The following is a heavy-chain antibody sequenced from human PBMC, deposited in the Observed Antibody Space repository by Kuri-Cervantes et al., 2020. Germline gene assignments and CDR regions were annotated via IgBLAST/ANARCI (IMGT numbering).Heavy chain of an antibody. D-gene: IGHD1-26*01. CDR1: GYTFTSYA. Sequence: ASVKVSCKASGYTFTSYAMHWVRQAPGQRLEWMGWISAYNGNTNYAQKLQGRVTMTTDTSTSTAYMELRSLRSDDTAVYYCAREDVELLPFDYWGQGTLVTVSS. CDR3: AREDVELLPFDY. V-gene: IGHV1-18*01. J-gene: IGHJ4*02. CDR2: ISAYNGNT.